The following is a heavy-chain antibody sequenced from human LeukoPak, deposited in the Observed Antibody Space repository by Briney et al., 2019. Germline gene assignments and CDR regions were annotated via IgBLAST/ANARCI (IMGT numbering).Heavy chain of an antibody. V-gene: IGHV4-59*01. CDR2: MYHSGNT. D-gene: IGHD6-19*01. Sequence: SETLSLTCTVSGGSITSYYWSWIRQPPGKGLEWIGYMYHSGNTYHNPSLKSRVTISVETSKSQFSLKLSSVTAADTAVYYCARAPDSGGGWFDPWGQGILVTVSS. CDR3: ARAPDSGGGWFDP. CDR1: GGSITSYY. J-gene: IGHJ5*02.